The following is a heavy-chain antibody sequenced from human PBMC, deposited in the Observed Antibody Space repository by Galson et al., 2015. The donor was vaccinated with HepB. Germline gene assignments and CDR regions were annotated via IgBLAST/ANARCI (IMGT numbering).Heavy chain of an antibody. CDR3: ARLVDTAMLGLDY. D-gene: IGHD5-18*01. CDR1: GGSISSYY. CDR2: IYYSGST. Sequence: SETLSLTCTVSGGSISSYYWSWIRQPPGKGLEWIGYIYYSGSTNYNPSLKSRVTISVDTSKNQFSLKLSSVTAADTAVYYCARLVDTAMLGLDYWGQGTLVTVSS. J-gene: IGHJ4*02. V-gene: IGHV4-59*08.